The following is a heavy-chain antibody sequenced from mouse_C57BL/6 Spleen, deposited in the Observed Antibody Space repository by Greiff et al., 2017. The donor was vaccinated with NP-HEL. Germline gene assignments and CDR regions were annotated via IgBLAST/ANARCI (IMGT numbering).Heavy chain of an antibody. V-gene: IGHV2-9-1*01. CDR1: GFSLTSYA. J-gene: IGHJ4*01. Sequence: VHLVESGPGLVAPSQSLSITCTVSGFSLTSYAISWVRQPPGKGLEWLGEIWPGGGTNYNSALKSRLSISKDNSKSQVFLQMNSLPTDDTAKYYCARNLYGNYSMDYWGKGTSVTVSS. D-gene: IGHD2-1*01. CDR3: ARNLYGNYSMDY. CDR2: IWPGGGT.